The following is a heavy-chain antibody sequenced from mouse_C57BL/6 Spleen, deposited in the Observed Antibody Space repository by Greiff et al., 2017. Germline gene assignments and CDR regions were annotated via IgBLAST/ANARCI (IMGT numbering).Heavy chain of an antibody. D-gene: IGHD1-1*01. CDR1: GYSFTDYN. Sequence: SQLQQSGPELVKPGASVKISCKASGYSFTDYNMNWVKQSNGKSLEWIGVINPNYGTTSSNQKFKGKATLTVDQASSTAYMQLNSLTSEDSAVYYCARWGTTAGYAMDYWGQGTSVTVSS. V-gene: IGHV1-39*01. J-gene: IGHJ4*01. CDR2: INPNYGTT. CDR3: ARWGTTAGYAMDY.